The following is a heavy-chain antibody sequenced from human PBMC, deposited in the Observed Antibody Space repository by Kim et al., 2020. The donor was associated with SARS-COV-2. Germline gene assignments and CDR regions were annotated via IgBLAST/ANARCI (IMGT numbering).Heavy chain of an antibody. CDR3: ARRLTAVTPYYGMDV. J-gene: IGHJ6*02. V-gene: IGHV1-18*01. D-gene: IGHD2-15*01. CDR1: GYIFNTYG. CDR2: INPYNGDT. Sequence: ASVKVSCKASGYIFNTYGISWVRQAPGQGLEWMGWINPYNGDTKYAQKLQGRVTMTTDTSTGTAYMELRSLRLDDTATYYCARRLTAVTPYYGMDVSGQGTPLTVSS.